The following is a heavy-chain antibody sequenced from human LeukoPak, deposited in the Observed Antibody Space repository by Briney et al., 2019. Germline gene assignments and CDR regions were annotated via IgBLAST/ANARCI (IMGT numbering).Heavy chain of an antibody. D-gene: IGHD5-18*01. CDR1: GFTFSSYS. J-gene: IGHJ4*02. V-gene: IGHV3-21*04. CDR2: ISSSSSYI. CDR3: AKDPGYSYGNYFDY. Sequence: GGSLRLSCAASGFTFSSYSMNWVRQAPGKGLEWVSFISSSSSYIYYADSVKGRFTISRDNAKNSLYVQMNSLRAEDTAVYYCAKDPGYSYGNYFDYWGQGTLVTVSS.